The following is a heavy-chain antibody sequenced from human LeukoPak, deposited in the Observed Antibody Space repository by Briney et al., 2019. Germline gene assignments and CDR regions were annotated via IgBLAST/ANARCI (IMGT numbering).Heavy chain of an antibody. D-gene: IGHD1-20*01. CDR2: INPNSGGT. V-gene: IGHV1-2*02. CDR1: GYTFTGYY. CDR3: ARGFITRLGPYYYYMDV. J-gene: IGHJ6*03. Sequence: ASVKVSCKASGYTFTGYYIHWVRQAPGQGLEWMGWINPNSGGTNYAQKFQGSVTMTRDTSITTAYMELSSLRSDDTAVYYCARGFITRLGPYYYYMDVWGNGTTVTVSS.